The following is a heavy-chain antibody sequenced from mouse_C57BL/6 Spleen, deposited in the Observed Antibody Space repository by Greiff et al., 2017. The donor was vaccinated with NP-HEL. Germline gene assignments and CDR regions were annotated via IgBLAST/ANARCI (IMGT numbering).Heavy chain of an antibody. V-gene: IGHV5-4*03. CDR3: ARPYYGSSYSMDY. Sequence: EVKVVESGGGLVKPGGSLKLSCAASGFTFSSYAMSWVRQTPEKRLEWVATISDCGSYTYYPDNVKGRFTISRDNAKNNLYLQMSHLKSEDTAMYYCARPYYGSSYSMDYWGQGTSVTVSS. D-gene: IGHD1-1*01. J-gene: IGHJ4*01. CDR2: ISDCGSYT. CDR1: GFTFSSYA.